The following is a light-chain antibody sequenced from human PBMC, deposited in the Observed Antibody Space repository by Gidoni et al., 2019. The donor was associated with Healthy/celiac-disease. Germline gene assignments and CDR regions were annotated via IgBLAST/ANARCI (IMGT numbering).Light chain of an antibody. CDR2: YDS. CDR3: QVWDSSSDHWV. CDR1: NIGSKS. J-gene: IGLJ3*02. Sequence: SYVLTQPPSVSVAPGKTARITCGGNNIGSKSGHWYQQKPGQAPVLVIYYDSDRPSGIPERFSGSNSGNTATLTISRVEDGDEADYYCQVWDSSSDHWVFGGGTKLTVL. V-gene: IGLV3-21*04.